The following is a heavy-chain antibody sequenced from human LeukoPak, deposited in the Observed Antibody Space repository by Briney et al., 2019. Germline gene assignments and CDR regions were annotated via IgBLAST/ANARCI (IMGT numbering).Heavy chain of an antibody. CDR3: ARSNISSWYYAGHFDY. Sequence: PSGTLSLTRTVSGGSISSTNYYWGWIRQPPGKGLEWIGSIYYSGSTYYNPSLKSRVTISVDTSKNQFSLKLSSVTAADTAVYYCARSNISSWYYAGHFDYWGQGTLVTVSS. CDR1: GGSISSTNYY. V-gene: IGHV4-39*01. D-gene: IGHD6-13*01. CDR2: IYYSGST. J-gene: IGHJ4*02.